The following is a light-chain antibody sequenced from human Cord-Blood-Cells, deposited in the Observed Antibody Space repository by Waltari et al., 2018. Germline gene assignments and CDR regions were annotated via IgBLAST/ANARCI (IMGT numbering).Light chain of an antibody. CDR1: QSVSSN. CDR2: GAS. V-gene: IGKV3-15*01. CDR3: QQYNNWPYT. Sequence: EIVMTQSPATLSVFPGERATLSGRVSQSVSSNLAWYQQKPGQAPRLLIYGASTRATGIPARFSGSGSGTEFTLTISSLQSEDFAVYYCQQYNNWPYTFGQGTKLEIK. J-gene: IGKJ2*01.